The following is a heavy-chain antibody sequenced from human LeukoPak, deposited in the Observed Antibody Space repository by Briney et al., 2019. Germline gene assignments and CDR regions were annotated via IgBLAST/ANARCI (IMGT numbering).Heavy chain of an antibody. CDR3: ARAGCSGGSCYSDNWFDP. Sequence: ASVKVSCKASGGTFSSYAFSWVRQAPGQGLEWMGGIIPIFGTANYAQKFQGRVTITADESTSSAYVELSSLSSEDTAVYYCARAGCSGGSCYSDNWFDPWGQGTLVTVSS. J-gene: IGHJ5*02. V-gene: IGHV1-69*13. CDR1: GGTFSSYA. D-gene: IGHD2-15*01. CDR2: IIPIFGTA.